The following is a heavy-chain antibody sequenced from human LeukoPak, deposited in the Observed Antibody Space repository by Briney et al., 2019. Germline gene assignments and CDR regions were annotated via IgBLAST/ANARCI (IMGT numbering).Heavy chain of an antibody. CDR2: IIPIFGTA. CDR3: AREAGYYDSSGYLDFDY. CDR1: GGTFSSYA. D-gene: IGHD3-22*01. V-gene: IGHV1-69*06. J-gene: IGHJ4*02. Sequence: SVKVSCKASGGTFSSYAISWVRQAPGRGLEWMGRIIPIFGTANYAQKFQGRVTITADKSTSTAYMELSSLRSEDTAVYYCAREAGYYDSSGYLDFDYWGQGTLVTVSS.